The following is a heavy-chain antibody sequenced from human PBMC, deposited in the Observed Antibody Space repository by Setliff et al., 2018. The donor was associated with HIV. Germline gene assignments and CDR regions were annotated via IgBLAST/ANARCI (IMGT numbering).Heavy chain of an antibody. CDR3: ATIITHYGRIAFDI. Sequence: SETLSLTCTVSGGSIRNYYWNWIRQPPGKGLEWIGYIYYTGSTNYDPSLQSRVTISLDTSKDQFSLKLSSVTAADTAVYYCATIITHYGRIAFDIWGQGTMVTVSS. J-gene: IGHJ3*02. CDR2: IYYTGST. D-gene: IGHD3-10*01. CDR1: GGSIRNYY. V-gene: IGHV4-59*01.